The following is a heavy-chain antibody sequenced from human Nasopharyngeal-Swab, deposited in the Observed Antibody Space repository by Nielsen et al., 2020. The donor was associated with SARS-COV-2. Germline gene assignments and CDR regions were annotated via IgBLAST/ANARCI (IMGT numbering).Heavy chain of an antibody. CDR1: GFTFSNAW. CDR3: TTDGQPTQFDY. Sequence: GESLKISCAASGFTFSNAWMSWVRQVPGKGLEWVGRIKSKTDGGTTDYAAPVKGRFTISRDDSKNTLYLQMNSLKTEDTAVYYCTTDGQPTQFDYWGQGTLVTVSS. CDR2: IKSKTDGGTT. D-gene: IGHD6-13*01. V-gene: IGHV3-15*01. J-gene: IGHJ4*02.